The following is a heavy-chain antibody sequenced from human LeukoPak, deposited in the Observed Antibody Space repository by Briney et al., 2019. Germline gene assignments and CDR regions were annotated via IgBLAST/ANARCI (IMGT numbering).Heavy chain of an antibody. CDR1: GFTFSSYD. CDR2: ISRSGGIA. J-gene: IGHJ4*02. Sequence: GGSLRLSCAASGFTFSSYDMNWVRQAPGKGLEWVSAISRSGGIAYYADSVKGRFTISRDNSKNTLYLQMNSLRADDTAVYYCAKDGGSYTGYFDYWGQGTLVTVSS. D-gene: IGHD1-26*01. V-gene: IGHV3-23*01. CDR3: AKDGGSYTGYFDY.